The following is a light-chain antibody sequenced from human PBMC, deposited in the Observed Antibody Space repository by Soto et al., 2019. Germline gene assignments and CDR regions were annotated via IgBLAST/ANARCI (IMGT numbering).Light chain of an antibody. CDR1: QSVSGF. Sequence: EFVLTQSPATLSLSAGESATLSCSADQSVSGFLGWYQQKLGRAPRLLIHDTSNRATGVPARFSGSGSGTDFTLTISSLEPEHFGVYYCQQRGSWPPTFGQGTRLEIK. CDR3: QQRGSWPPT. V-gene: IGKV3-11*01. CDR2: DTS. J-gene: IGKJ5*01.